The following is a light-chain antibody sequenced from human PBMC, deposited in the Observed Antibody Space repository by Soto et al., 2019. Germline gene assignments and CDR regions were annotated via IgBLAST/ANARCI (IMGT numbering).Light chain of an antibody. CDR1: SSNIGKNS. V-gene: IGLV1-51*01. Sequence: QSVLTQPPSVSAAPGQTVTVSCSGSSSNIGKNSLSSYQQLPGTAPKLLIYVNDKRPSAIPDRFSGPKSSTSATLGISGLQTWDEGDYYCGTRDSSLSDDVVFGGGTKLAVL. J-gene: IGLJ2*01. CDR2: VND. CDR3: GTRDSSLSDDVV.